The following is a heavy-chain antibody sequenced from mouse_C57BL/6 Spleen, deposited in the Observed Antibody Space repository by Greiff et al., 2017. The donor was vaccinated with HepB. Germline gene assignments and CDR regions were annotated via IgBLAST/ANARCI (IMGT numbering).Heavy chain of an antibody. D-gene: IGHD1-1*01. J-gene: IGHJ2*01. Sequence: QVQLKESGPELVKPGASVKISCKASGYAFSSSWMNWVKQRPGKGLEWIGRIYPGHGDTNYNGKFKGKATLTADKSSSKAYMQLSSRTSEDSAVYFCARRLYGSDFDYWGQGTTLTVSS. CDR1: GYAFSSSW. CDR3: ARRLYGSDFDY. V-gene: IGHV1-82*01. CDR2: IYPGHGDT.